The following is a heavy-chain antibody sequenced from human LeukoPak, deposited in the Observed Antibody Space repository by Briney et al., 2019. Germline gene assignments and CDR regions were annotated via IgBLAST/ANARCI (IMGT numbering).Heavy chain of an antibody. D-gene: IGHD2-15*01. CDR1: RFTFSSYS. CDR3: SSYCSEGTCYGYFHH. J-gene: IGHJ1*01. V-gene: IGHV3-48*04. Sequence: PGGSLRLSCAASRFTFSSYSMNWVRQAPGKGLESISYISHTGSLIYYADSVKGRFTISRDNAKNFLYLQMNSLRVEDTGIYYCSSYCSEGTCYGYFHHWGQGTLVSVSS. CDR2: ISHTGSLI.